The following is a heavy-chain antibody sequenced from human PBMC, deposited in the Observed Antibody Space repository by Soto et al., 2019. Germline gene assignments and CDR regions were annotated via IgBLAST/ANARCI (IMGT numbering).Heavy chain of an antibody. Sequence: ASVKVSCKASGYTFTSYAMHWVRQAPGQRLEWMGWINAGNGNTKYSQKFQGSVTITRDTSASTAYMELRSLRSEDTAVYYCARTPVMGHQTIDYWGQGTLVTVSS. CDR3: ARTPVMGHQTIDY. CDR1: GYTFTSYA. CDR2: INAGNGNT. D-gene: IGHD2-8*01. V-gene: IGHV1-3*01. J-gene: IGHJ4*02.